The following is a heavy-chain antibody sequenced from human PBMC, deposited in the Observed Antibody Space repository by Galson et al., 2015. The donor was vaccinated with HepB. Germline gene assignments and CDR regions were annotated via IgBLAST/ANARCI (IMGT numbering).Heavy chain of an antibody. V-gene: IGHV3-23*01. Sequence: SLRLSCAASGFTFSSYAMSWVRQAPGKGLEWVSAISGSGGSTYYANSVKGRFTISRDNSKNTLYLQMNSLRAEDTAVYYCAKASYYYDTSGIPDYWGQGTLVTVSS. CDR1: GFTFSSYA. CDR2: ISGSGGST. CDR3: AKASYYYDTSGIPDY. J-gene: IGHJ4*02. D-gene: IGHD3-22*01.